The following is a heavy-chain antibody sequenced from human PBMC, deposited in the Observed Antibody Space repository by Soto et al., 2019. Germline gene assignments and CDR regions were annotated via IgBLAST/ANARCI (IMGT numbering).Heavy chain of an antibody. Sequence: AETLSLTCTVSGGSFNSPNYYWGWIRQPPGKGLEWIGSIYNSATAYYNPSLKTRVTISADTSRNQFSLNLRSVAAADTAMYYCGRVVIAATRHHDFDYWGQGAMVTVS. J-gene: IGHJ4*02. CDR1: GGSFNSPNYY. D-gene: IGHD2-15*01. CDR3: GRVVIAATRHHDFDY. V-gene: IGHV4-39*01. CDR2: IYNSATA.